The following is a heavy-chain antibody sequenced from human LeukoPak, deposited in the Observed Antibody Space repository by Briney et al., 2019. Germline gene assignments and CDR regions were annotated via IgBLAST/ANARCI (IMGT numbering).Heavy chain of an antibody. V-gene: IGHV4-59*01. CDR3: ARARGLYDFWSGYSYYFDY. J-gene: IGHJ4*02. CDR1: GGSISSYY. Sequence: SETLSLTCTVSGGSISSYYWSWIRQPPGKGLEWIGYIYYSGSTNYNPSLKSRGTISVDTSKNQFSLKLSSVTAADTAVYYCARARGLYDFWSGYSYYFDYWGQGTLVTVSS. D-gene: IGHD3-3*01. CDR2: IYYSGST.